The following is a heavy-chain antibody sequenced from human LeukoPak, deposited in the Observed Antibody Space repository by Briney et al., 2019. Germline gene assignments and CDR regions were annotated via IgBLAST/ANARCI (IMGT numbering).Heavy chain of an antibody. J-gene: IGHJ5*02. Sequence: ASVKVSCKASGGTFSSYTIGWVRQAPGQGLEWMGRIIPILGIANYAQKFQGRVTITADKSTSTAYMELSSLRSEDTAVYYCASRRDGYNNGFDHWGQGTLVTVSS. CDR1: GGTFSSYT. CDR2: IIPILGIA. D-gene: IGHD5-24*01. CDR3: ASRRDGYNNGFDH. V-gene: IGHV1-69*02.